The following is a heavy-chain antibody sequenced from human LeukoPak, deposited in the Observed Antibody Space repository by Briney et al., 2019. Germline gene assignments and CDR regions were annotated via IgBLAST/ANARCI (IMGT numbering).Heavy chain of an antibody. V-gene: IGHV1-8*01. CDR2: MNPRDNT. J-gene: IGHJ3*02. CDR1: GYTSTSPD. D-gene: IGHD3-3*02. CDR3: ARYTQHYGFDI. Sequence: ASVKVSCKASGYTSTSPDINWVRQATGRGLEWLGWMNPRDNTGYAQKFQGRVTLTRDKSVNTAYMELSSLRSEDTAVYYCARYTQHYGFDIWGQGTMVTVSA.